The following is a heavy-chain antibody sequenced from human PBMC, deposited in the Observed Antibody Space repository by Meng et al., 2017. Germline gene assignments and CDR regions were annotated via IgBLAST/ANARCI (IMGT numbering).Heavy chain of an antibody. Sequence: ASVKVSCKASGYTFTSYDINWVRQATGQGLEWMGWMNPNSGNTGYAQKFQGRVTITRNTSISTAYMELSSLRSEDTAVYYCARVRGYYGPGSYYSQREAFDYWGQGTLVTVSS. V-gene: IGHV1-8*03. CDR1: GYTFTSYD. CDR3: ARVRGYYGPGSYYSQREAFDY. D-gene: IGHD3-10*01. CDR2: MNPNSGNT. J-gene: IGHJ4*02.